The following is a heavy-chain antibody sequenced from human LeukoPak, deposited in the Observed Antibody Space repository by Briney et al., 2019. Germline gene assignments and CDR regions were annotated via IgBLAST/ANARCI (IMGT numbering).Heavy chain of an antibody. D-gene: IGHD3-10*01. CDR2: IYHSGST. V-gene: IGHV4-30-2*01. CDR3: ASAPGSYYNVDY. Sequence: SETLSLTCAVSGGSISSGGYSWSWIRQPPGKGLEWIGYIYHSGSTYYNPSLKSRVTISVDRSKNQFSLKLSSVTAADTAVYYCASAPGSYYNVDYWGQGTLVTVSS. CDR1: GGSISSGGYS. J-gene: IGHJ4*02.